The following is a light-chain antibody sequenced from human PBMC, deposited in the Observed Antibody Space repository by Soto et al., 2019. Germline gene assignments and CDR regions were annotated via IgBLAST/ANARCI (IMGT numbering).Light chain of an antibody. CDR2: GAS. Sequence: ETVMTQSPATLSVSPGERATLSCRASQSVSSNLAWYQQKPGQAPRLLIYGASTRATGIPARFSGSGSGTEFTLTISSLQSEDFAVYYCRQYNSMYTFGQGTKLEIK. V-gene: IGKV3-15*01. CDR3: RQYNSMYT. J-gene: IGKJ2*01. CDR1: QSVSSN.